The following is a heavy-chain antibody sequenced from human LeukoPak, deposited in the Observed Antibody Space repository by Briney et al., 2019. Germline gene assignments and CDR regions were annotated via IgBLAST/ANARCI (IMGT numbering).Heavy chain of an antibody. V-gene: IGHV4-31*03. D-gene: IGHD2-2*01. J-gene: IGHJ6*03. CDR3: ASLPSSTSSGYYYYYYMDV. CDR2: IYYSGNT. CDR1: GGSIRSSYAY. Sequence: SETLSLTCTVSGGSIRSSYAYWGWIRQPPGKGLEWIGYIYYSGNTYYSPSLRSRVTISVDTSKNQFSLKLSSVTAADTAVYYCASLPSSTSSGYYYYYYMDVWGKGTTVTVSS.